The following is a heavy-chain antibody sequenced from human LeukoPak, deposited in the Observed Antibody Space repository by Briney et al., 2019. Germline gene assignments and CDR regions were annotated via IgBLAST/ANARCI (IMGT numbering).Heavy chain of an antibody. D-gene: IGHD3-22*01. V-gene: IGHV1-69*01. Sequence: SVKVSCKASGGTFSSYAISWVRQAPGQGLEWMGGIIPIFGTANYAQKSQGRVTITADESTSTAYMELSSLRSEDTAVYYCQIVVVITQPDYWGQGTLVTVSS. J-gene: IGHJ4*02. CDR1: GGTFSSYA. CDR3: QIVVVITQPDY. CDR2: IIPIFGTA.